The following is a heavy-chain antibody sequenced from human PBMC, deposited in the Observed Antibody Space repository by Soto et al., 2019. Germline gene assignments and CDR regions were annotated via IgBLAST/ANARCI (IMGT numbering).Heavy chain of an antibody. CDR3: ARGRVYCSSTSCYTFWSRNNWFDP. CDR1: GGSFSGYY. CDR2: ISHSGST. J-gene: IGHJ5*02. V-gene: IGHV4-34*01. D-gene: IGHD2-2*02. Sequence: SETLSLTCAVYGGSFSGYYWSWIRQPPGKGLEWIGEISHSGSTNYNPSLKSRVTISVDTSKNQFSLKLSSVTAADTAVYYCARGRVYCSSTSCYTFWSRNNWFDPWGQGTLVTVSS.